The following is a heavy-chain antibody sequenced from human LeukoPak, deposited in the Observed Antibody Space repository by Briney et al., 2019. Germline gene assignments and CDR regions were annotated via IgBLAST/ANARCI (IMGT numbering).Heavy chain of an antibody. V-gene: IGHV4-4*02. D-gene: IGHD5-12*01. CDR1: GGSISSSNW. J-gene: IGHJ4*02. CDR3: ARGHSGYDFRTFDY. CDR2: IYHSGST. Sequence: PSETLSLTCAVSGGSISSSNWWSWVRQPPGKGLEWFGEIYHSGSTNYNPSLKSRVTISVDKSKNQFSLKLSSVTAADTAVYYCARGHSGYDFRTFDYWGQGTLVTVSS.